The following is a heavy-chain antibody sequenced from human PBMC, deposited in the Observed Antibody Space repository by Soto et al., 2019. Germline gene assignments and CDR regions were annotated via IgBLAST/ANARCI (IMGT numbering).Heavy chain of an antibody. D-gene: IGHD4-17*01. J-gene: IGHJ4*02. CDR1: GFTFSSYS. V-gene: IGHV3-48*01. CDR3: ARDDYAVGY. CDR2: ISSSSSTI. Sequence: GGSLRLSCAASGFTFSSYSMNWVRQAPGKGLEWVSYISSSSSTIYYADSVKGRFTISRDNAKNSLYLQMNSLRAEDTAVYYCARDDYAVGYWGQGTLVTVSS.